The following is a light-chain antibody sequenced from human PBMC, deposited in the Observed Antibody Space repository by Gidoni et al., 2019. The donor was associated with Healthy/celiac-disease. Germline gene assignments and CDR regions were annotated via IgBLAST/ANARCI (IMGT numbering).Light chain of an antibody. V-gene: IGKV3-11*01. CDR1: QSVSSY. J-gene: IGKJ4*01. CDR3: QQRSNWLT. CDR2: YAS. Sequence: EIVLTQSPATLSLSPGERATLSCRASQSVSSYLAWYQQKPGQAPRLLIYYASNRATGIPARFSGSGSGTDFTLTISSLEPDDFAVYYCQQRSNWLTFGGGTKVEIK.